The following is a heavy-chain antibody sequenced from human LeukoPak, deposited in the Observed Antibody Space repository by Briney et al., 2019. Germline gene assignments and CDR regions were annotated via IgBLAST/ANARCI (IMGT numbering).Heavy chain of an antibody. CDR3: TSLNSGSYLDY. CDR2: IRSKAYGGTT. J-gene: IGHJ4*02. D-gene: IGHD1-26*01. CDR1: GFTFGDYA. V-gene: IGHV3-49*04. Sequence: GGSLRLSCTASGFTFGDYAMSWVRQAPGKGLEWVGFIRSKAYGGTTEYAASVKGRFTISRDDSKSIAYLQMNSLKTEDTAVYYCTSLNSGSYLDYWGQGTLVTVSS.